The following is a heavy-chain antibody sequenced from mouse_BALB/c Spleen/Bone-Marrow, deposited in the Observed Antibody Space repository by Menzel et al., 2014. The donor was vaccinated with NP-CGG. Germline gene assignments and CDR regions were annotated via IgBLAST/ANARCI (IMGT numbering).Heavy chain of an antibody. V-gene: IGHV1-82*01. J-gene: IGHJ4*01. CDR1: DYAFSTSW. Sequence: QVQLQQFGPELVKPGASVKISCKASDYAFSTSWMNWVKQRPGQGLEWIGRIYPGDGDTYYNGKFKGKATLTADKSSSTAYMQLSSLTSVDSAVYFCARSDGYRAMDYWGQGTSVTVSS. D-gene: IGHD2-3*01. CDR2: IYPGDGDT. CDR3: ARSDGYRAMDY.